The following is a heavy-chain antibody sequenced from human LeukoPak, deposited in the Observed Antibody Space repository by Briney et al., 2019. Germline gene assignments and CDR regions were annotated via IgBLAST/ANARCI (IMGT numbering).Heavy chain of an antibody. V-gene: IGHV3-48*02. D-gene: IGHD1-14*01. Sequence: SGGSLRLSCAASGYTFSSYSMNWVRQAPGKGLEWVSYISSSSSSTIYYAASVKGRFTISRDNAKNSLYLQLNSLRDEDTAVYYCARGPQDRRLNWFDPWGQGTLVTVSS. CDR2: ISSSSSSTI. CDR3: ARGPQDRRLNWFDP. J-gene: IGHJ5*02. CDR1: GYTFSSYS.